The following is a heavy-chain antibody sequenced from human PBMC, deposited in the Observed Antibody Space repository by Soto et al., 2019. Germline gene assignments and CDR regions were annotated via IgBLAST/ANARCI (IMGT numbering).Heavy chain of an antibody. D-gene: IGHD2-15*01. CDR2: IIPILGIA. CDR3: AIEYCSGGSCYGY. V-gene: IGHV1-69*04. Sequence: SVKVSCKASGGTFSSYTISWVRQAPGQGLEWMGRIIPILGIANYAQKFQGRVTITADKSTSTAYMELSSLRSEDTAVYYCAIEYCSGGSCYGYWGQGTLVTVSS. CDR1: GGTFSSYT. J-gene: IGHJ4*02.